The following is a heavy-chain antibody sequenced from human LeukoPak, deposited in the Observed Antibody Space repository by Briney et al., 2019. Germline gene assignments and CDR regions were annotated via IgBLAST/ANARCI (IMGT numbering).Heavy chain of an antibody. CDR2: IHHTGNT. CDR3: ARYYGSGRDADY. V-gene: IGHV4-38-2*02. J-gene: IGHJ4*02. Sequence: PSETLSLTCTVSGSSITTYTHWGWIRQSPGKGLEWIASIHHTGNTYYNPSLESRVTISIDTSKNQFSLEVRSVTAADTAFYFCARYYGSGRDADYWGQGTLVTVPS. D-gene: IGHD3-10*01. CDR1: GSSITTYTH.